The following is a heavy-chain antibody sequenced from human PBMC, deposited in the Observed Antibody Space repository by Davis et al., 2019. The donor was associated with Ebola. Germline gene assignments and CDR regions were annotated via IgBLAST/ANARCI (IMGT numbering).Heavy chain of an antibody. CDR2: INHSGST. D-gene: IGHD2-2*02. V-gene: IGHV4-34*01. Sequence: SETLSLTCAVYGGSFSGYYWSWIRQPPGKGLDWIGEINHSGSTNYNPSLKSRVTISVDKSKNQFSLKLSSVTAADTAVYYCARYCSSTSCYTHDAFDIWGQGTMVTVSS. J-gene: IGHJ3*02. CDR1: GGSFSGYY. CDR3: ARYCSSTSCYTHDAFDI.